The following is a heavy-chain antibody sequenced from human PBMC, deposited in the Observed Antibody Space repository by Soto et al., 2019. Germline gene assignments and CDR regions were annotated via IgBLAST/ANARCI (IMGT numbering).Heavy chain of an antibody. D-gene: IGHD1-26*01. Sequence: QITLQESGPTFVERTQTLTLTCTFSGFSLSSSGVGVGWFRQPPDKALEWLALIYWNGDENYSPSLKARLSVTRGTSENQVVFTMANVDPVDTATYYCAHELSVYYYVMDVWGRGTSVTVSS. CDR2: IYWNGDE. V-gene: IGHV2-5*01. CDR3: AHELSVYYYVMDV. J-gene: IGHJ6*02. CDR1: GFSLSSSGVG.